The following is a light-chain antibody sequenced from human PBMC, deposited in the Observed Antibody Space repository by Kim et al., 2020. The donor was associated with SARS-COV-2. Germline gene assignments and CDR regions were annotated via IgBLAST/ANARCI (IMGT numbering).Light chain of an antibody. Sequence: SYELTQPPSVSVSPGQTASITCSGDKLGDKYACWYQQKPGQSPVLVISQDTKRPSGIPERFSGSNSGNTATLTISGTQAMDEADYYCQAWDSSTYVFGTGTKVTVL. CDR2: QDT. J-gene: IGLJ1*01. V-gene: IGLV3-1*01. CDR1: KLGDKY. CDR3: QAWDSSTYV.